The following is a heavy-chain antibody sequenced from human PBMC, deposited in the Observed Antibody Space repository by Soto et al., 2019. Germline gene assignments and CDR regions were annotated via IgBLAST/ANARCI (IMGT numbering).Heavy chain of an antibody. Sequence: QVYLQESGPGLVKPSQTLTLTCTVSGGSIRSAGYYWTWIRQHPGMGLEWIGHIQYSGSTRYNPGLKIRVAISIDTNKDHFSLTITSVTAADTAVFYCVRAFEQRAGYSSAWIFDSWCQGTLVSVSS. J-gene: IGHJ4*02. CDR1: GGSIRSAGYY. D-gene: IGHD4-4*01. CDR2: IQYSGST. V-gene: IGHV4-31*03. CDR3: VRAFEQRAGYSSAWIFDS.